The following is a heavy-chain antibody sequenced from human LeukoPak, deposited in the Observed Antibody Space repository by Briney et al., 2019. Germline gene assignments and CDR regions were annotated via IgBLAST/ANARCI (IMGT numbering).Heavy chain of an antibody. V-gene: IGHV3-23*01. CDR3: AKALHTYYYDRGLYYFDY. CDR1: GFTFSSYA. Sequence: PGGSLRLSCAASGFTFSSYAMSWVRQAPGKGLEWVSAISGSGGNTYYADSVKGRFTISRDNSKNTLYLQMNSLRAEDTAVYYCAKALHTYYYDRGLYYFDYWGQGTLVTVSS. CDR2: ISGSGGNT. D-gene: IGHD3-22*01. J-gene: IGHJ4*02.